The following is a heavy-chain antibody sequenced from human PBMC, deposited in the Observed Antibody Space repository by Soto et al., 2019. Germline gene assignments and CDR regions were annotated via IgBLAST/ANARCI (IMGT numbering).Heavy chain of an antibody. CDR2: TYFRSKWYN. CDR1: GDSVSSNTAS. D-gene: IGHD5-12*01. J-gene: IGHJ5*02. Sequence: PSQTLSLTCDISGDSVSSNTASWNWIRQSPSRGLEWLGRTYFRSKWYNDYAVSVKSRIIISPDTSNNQFSLQLNSVTPEDTAVYFCAKGGNLGPKTGYAFDPWGQGIMVTVSS. CDR3: AKGGNLGPKTGYAFDP. V-gene: IGHV6-1*01.